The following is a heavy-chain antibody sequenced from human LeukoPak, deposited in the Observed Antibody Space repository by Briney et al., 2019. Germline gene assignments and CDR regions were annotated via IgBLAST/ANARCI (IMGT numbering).Heavy chain of an antibody. Sequence: GGSLRLSCAASGFAFSNAWMSWVRQAPGKGLEGGSSISSSSTYIYYADSVKGRFTISRDNAKNSLYLQMNSLRAEDTAVYYCVRELSAMYYYGSGSYWAFDYWGQGTLVTVSS. CDR2: ISSSSTYI. CDR1: GFAFSNAW. V-gene: IGHV3-21*01. CDR3: VRELSAMYYYGSGSYWAFDY. J-gene: IGHJ4*02. D-gene: IGHD3-10*01.